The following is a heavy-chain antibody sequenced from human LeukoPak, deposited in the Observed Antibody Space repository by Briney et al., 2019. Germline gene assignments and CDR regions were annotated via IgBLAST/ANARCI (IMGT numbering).Heavy chain of an antibody. V-gene: IGHV4-39*01. J-gene: IGHJ4*02. D-gene: IGHD3-9*01. CDR3: ARRPYYDILTGYYSGFDY. CDR1: GGSISSSSYY. Sequence: SETLSLTCTVSGGSISSSSYYWGWIRQPPGKGLEWIGSIYYSGSTYYNPSLKSRVAISVDTSKNQFSLKLSSVTAADTAVYYCARRPYYDILTGYYSGFDYWGQGTLVTVSS. CDR2: IYYSGST.